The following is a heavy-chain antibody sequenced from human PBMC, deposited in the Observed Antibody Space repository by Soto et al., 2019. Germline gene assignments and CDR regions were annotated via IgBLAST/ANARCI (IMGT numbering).Heavy chain of an antibody. CDR1: GFTFSSYG. D-gene: IGHD4-17*01. J-gene: IGHJ6*02. Sequence: PGWSLRLSCAASGFTFSSYGMHWVRQAPGKGLEWVAVISYDGSNKYYADSVKGRFTISRDNSKNTLYLQMNSLRAEDTAVYYCAKDRVYGDFPGGMDVGGQGTRATV. V-gene: IGHV3-30*18. CDR2: ISYDGSNK. CDR3: AKDRVYGDFPGGMDV.